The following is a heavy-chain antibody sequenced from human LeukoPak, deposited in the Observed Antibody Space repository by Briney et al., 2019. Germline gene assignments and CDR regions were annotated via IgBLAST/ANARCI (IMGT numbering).Heavy chain of an antibody. V-gene: IGHV4-59*01. D-gene: IGHD2-2*01. J-gene: IGHJ2*01. Sequence: PSETLLLTCTVSGGSIGKFYWHWIRQPPGKRLEWIGYVDYTGTTNYNPSLQSRVTISVDTSMNRLSLNLRSISAADTAVYFCARGASRGSLYWFFDLWGRGTLLTVSS. CDR3: ARGASRGSLYWFFDL. CDR2: VDYTGTT. CDR1: GGSIGKFY.